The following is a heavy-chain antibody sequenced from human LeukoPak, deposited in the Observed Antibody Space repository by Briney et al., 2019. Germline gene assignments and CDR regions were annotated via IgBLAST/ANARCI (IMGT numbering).Heavy chain of an antibody. V-gene: IGHV4-59*01. J-gene: IGHJ4*02. Sequence: SETLSLTCTVSGGSINSYYWSWIRQPPGKGLEWIGYIYYSGSTNYNPSLKSRVTISVDTSKNQFSLKLSSVTAADTAVYYCARVHYDSSGYRKFDYWGQGTLVTVSS. D-gene: IGHD3-22*01. CDR3: ARVHYDSSGYRKFDY. CDR2: IYYSGST. CDR1: GGSINSYY.